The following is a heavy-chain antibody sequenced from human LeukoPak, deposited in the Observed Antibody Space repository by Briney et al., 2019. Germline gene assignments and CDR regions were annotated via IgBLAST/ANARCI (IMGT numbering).Heavy chain of an antibody. CDR1: GGSISGYY. V-gene: IGHV4-59*08. CDR3: AGPIYEAVEQ. D-gene: IGHD3-3*01. Sequence: SETLSLTCTVSGGSISGYYWSWFRQPPGKGLEWIGYIYHSGRTSYNPSLKSRVTISVDTSKNEFSLTLRFVTAADTAVYYCAGPIYEAVEQWGQGTLVTVSS. J-gene: IGHJ4*02. CDR2: IYHSGRT.